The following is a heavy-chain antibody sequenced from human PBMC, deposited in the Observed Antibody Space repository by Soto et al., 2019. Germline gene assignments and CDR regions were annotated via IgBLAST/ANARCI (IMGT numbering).Heavy chain of an antibody. D-gene: IGHD4-17*01. CDR2: IIPLFGKT. J-gene: IGHJ6*02. Sequence: QVQLMQSGAEVKKPGSSVNVSCKASGGTFRSFGISWVRQAPGQGLEWMGTIIPLFGKTNYAQKFQDRVTITADDSTNTAYMELSSLKSEDTVLYYCARARLSNGDPNVYFYYGLDVWGQGTTVTVSS. V-gene: IGHV1-69*18. CDR1: GGTFRSFG. CDR3: ARARLSNGDPNVYFYYGLDV.